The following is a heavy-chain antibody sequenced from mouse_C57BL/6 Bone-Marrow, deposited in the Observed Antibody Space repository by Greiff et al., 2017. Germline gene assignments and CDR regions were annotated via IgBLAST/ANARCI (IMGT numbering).Heavy chain of an antibody. CDR2: IDPSDSYT. CDR3: ARKSSPAWFAY. V-gene: IGHV1-69*01. Sequence: VQLQQPGAELVMPGASVKLSCKASGYTFTSYWMHWVKQRPGQGLEWIGEIDPSDSYTNYNQQFKGKSTLTVDKSSSTAYMQLSSLTSEDSAVYYCARKSSPAWFAYWGQGTLVTVSA. D-gene: IGHD1-1*01. CDR1: GYTFTSYW. J-gene: IGHJ3*01.